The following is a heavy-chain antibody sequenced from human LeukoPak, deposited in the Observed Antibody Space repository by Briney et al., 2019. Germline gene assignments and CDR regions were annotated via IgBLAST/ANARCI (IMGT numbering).Heavy chain of an antibody. V-gene: IGHV3-53*01. CDR2: IYSGGST. CDR3: ASDHHGVRGVTSYYYYYYGMDV. CDR1: GFTYRSYA. J-gene: IGHJ6*02. D-gene: IGHD3-10*01. Sequence: GGSLRLSCAASGFTYRSYAMHWVRQDPGKGLEWVSVIYSGGSTYYADSVKGRFTTSRDNSKNTLYLQMNSLRAEDTAVYYCASDHHGVRGVTSYYYYYYGMDVWGQGTTVTVS.